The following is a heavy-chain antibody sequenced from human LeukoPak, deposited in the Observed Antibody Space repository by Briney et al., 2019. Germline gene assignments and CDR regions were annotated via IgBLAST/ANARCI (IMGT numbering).Heavy chain of an antibody. J-gene: IGHJ6*03. Sequence: ASVKVSCKASGYTFTDYYMHWVRQAPGQGLEWMGRINPNSGGTNSAQKFQGRVTMTRDTSISTAYMELRSLRSDDTAMYYCARSYGDYGNYYYYMDDWGKGTTVTVSS. CDR2: INPNSGGT. V-gene: IGHV1-2*06. CDR3: ARSYGDYGNYYYYMDD. D-gene: IGHD4-17*01. CDR1: GYTFTDYY.